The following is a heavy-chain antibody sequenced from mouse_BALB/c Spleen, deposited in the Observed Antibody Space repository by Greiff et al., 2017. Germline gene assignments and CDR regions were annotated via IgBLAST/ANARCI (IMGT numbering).Heavy chain of an antibody. Sequence: VQLVESGPGLVQPSQSLSITCTVSGFSLTSYGVHWVRQSPGKGLEWLGVIWSGGSTDYNAAFISRLSISKDNSKSQVFFKMNSLQANDTAIYYCARKSGYHDSYAMDYWGQGTSVTVSS. CDR3: ARKSGYHDSYAMDY. D-gene: IGHD1-3*01. J-gene: IGHJ4*01. V-gene: IGHV2-2*02. CDR1: GFSLTSYG. CDR2: IWSGGST.